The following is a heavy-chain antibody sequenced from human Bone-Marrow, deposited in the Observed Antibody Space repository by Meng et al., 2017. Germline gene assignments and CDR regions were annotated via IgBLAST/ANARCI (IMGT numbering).Heavy chain of an antibody. CDR3: ARTSGTVTYYYYYYVMDV. J-gene: IGHJ6*02. D-gene: IGHD4-17*01. V-gene: IGHV1-8*01. Sequence: ASVKVSCKASGYTFTSYDINWVRQATGQGLEWMGWMNPNSGNTGYAQKFQGRVTMTRNTSISTAYMELSSLRSEDTAVYYCARTSGTVTYYYYYYVMDVWGQGTMVTVSS. CDR2: MNPNSGNT. CDR1: GYTFTSYD.